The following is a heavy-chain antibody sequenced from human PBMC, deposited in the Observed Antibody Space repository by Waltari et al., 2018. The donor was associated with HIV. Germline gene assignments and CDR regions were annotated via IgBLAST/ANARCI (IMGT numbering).Heavy chain of an antibody. Sequence: EVQLVQSGAEVNKPGESLKISCKGSGYSFATYWIGWVRQMPGKGLEWVGIIYPSDSETRYSSASQGQVTISADKSIRTVYLQWRSIEASDTAMYYCTKGMYANQDYFDNWGQGTLVTVSS. D-gene: IGHD2-8*01. J-gene: IGHJ4*02. CDR1: GYSFATYW. CDR3: TKGMYANQDYFDN. V-gene: IGHV5-51*03. CDR2: IYPSDSET.